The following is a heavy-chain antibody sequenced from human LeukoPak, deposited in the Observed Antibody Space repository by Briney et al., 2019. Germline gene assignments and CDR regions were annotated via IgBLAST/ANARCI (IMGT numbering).Heavy chain of an antibody. J-gene: IGHJ4*02. D-gene: IGHD1-26*01. CDR3: ARDKSNGIGIVY. CDR1: GYTFRNYY. Sequence: ASVKVSCKASGYTFRNYYIHWVRQAPGHGLEYMGWINFNRGDTNYQGRVTMTSDTSIDTVYMDLSSLRSDDTALYYCARDKSNGIGIVYWGQGTPVTVSS. V-gene: IGHV1-2*02. CDR2: INFNRGDT.